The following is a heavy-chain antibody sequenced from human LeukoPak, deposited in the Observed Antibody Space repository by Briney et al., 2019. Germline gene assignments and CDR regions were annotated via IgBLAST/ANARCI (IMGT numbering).Heavy chain of an antibody. J-gene: IGHJ6*03. D-gene: IGHD3-10*01. CDR1: GFTFSSYA. V-gene: IGHV3-23*01. Sequence: SGGSLRLSCAASGFTFSSYAMRWVRQAPGKGLEWVSAISGHGGSTYYADSVKGRFTISRYNSKNTLYLQMNSLRAEDTAVYYCAPPRGGSGSYYKGSYYYFMDVWGKDTTLTV. CDR2: ISGHGGST. CDR3: APPRGGSGSYYKGSYYYFMDV.